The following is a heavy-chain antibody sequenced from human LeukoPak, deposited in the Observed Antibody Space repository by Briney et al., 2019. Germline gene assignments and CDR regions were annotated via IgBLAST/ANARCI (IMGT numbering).Heavy chain of an antibody. Sequence: SVKVSCKASGGTFSSYAISWVRQAPGQGLEWMGRIIPIFGTANYAQKFQGRVTITTDESTSTAYMELSSLRSEDTAVYYCAGGFGELSPYYYYYMDVWGKGTTVTVSS. CDR2: IIPIFGTA. CDR3: AGGFGELSPYYYYYMDV. V-gene: IGHV1-69*05. J-gene: IGHJ6*03. D-gene: IGHD3-10*01. CDR1: GGTFSSYA.